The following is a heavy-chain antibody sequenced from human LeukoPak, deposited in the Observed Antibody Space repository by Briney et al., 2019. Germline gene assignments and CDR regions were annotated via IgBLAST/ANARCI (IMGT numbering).Heavy chain of an antibody. CDR3: AKHRLGSKAKDY. CDR2: ISGSDGST. V-gene: IGHV3-23*01. Sequence: AGSLRLSCAASGCTFSDYAMSWIRQAPGKGLEWVSAISGSDGSTTYADSVKGRFTIARDNSKNTLYSQIPSLRAEDTAVYYCAKHRLGSKAKDYWGQGTLVTVSS. CDR1: GCTFSDYA. J-gene: IGHJ4*02. D-gene: IGHD3-10*01.